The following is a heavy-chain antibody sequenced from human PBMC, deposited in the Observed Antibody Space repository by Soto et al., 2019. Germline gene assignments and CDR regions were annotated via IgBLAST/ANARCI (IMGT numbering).Heavy chain of an antibody. D-gene: IGHD1-26*01. J-gene: IGHJ6*02. V-gene: IGHV4-59*01. CDR3: ARSPDGRAYYYYGMDV. CDR1: DGSITSYY. CDR2: IYYSGST. Sequence: PSETLSLTWTVFDGSITSYYWSWIRQPPGKALEWIGYIYYSGSTYYNPSLKSRVTISVDTSKTQFSLKLTSVTAADTAVYYCARSPDGRAYYYYGMDVWGQGTTVTVSS.